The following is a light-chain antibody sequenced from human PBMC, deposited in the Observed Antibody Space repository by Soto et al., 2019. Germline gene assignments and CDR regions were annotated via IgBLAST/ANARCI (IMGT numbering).Light chain of an antibody. V-gene: IGKV3-20*01. J-gene: IGKJ1*01. Sequence: EIVLTQSPGTLSLSPGERATLSCRAIQIFSSSYLAWYQQKPGQAPRLLIYETSSRATGIPDRFSGSGSQTDFTLTISRLEPEDFAVYYCQQYGASPRTFGQGTKVDIK. CDR1: QIFSSSY. CDR3: QQYGASPRT. CDR2: ETS.